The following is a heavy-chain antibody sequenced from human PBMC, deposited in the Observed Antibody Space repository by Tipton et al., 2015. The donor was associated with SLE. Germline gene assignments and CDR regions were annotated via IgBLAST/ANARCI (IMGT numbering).Heavy chain of an antibody. V-gene: IGHV4-30-2*01. CDR1: GGSISSGGYY. CDR2: INHSGST. Sequence: TLSLTCTVSGGSISSGGYYWSWIRQPPGKGLEWIGEINHSGSTNYNPSLKTRITISVDRSMVHFSLRLASVTAADTAVYHCARAIGVNYFNFWGQGILVNVSP. J-gene: IGHJ4*02. D-gene: IGHD3-16*01. CDR3: ARAIGVNYFNF.